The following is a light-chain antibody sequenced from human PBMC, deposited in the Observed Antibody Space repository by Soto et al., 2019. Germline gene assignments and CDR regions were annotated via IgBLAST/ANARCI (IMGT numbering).Light chain of an antibody. V-gene: IGLV2-8*01. CDR2: EVT. CDR1: SSDVGYYDY. Sequence: QSALTQPPSASGLPGQSVTNSCTGTSSDVGYYDYVSWNQQHPGKAPKLVIYEVTKRPSGVPDRVSASKSGNTASLTVSGLRAEDEADYYCSSYAGSNNFVFGSGTKLTVL. CDR3: SSYAGSNNFV. J-gene: IGLJ1*01.